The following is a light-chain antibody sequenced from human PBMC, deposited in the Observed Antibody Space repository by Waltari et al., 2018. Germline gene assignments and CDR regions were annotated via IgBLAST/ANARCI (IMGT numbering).Light chain of an antibody. CDR2: MAS. Sequence: DIQMTQSPSTLSASVGDSVTITYRDSQSIVTWLAWYQQKPGKAPKLLIYMASRLEGGVPSRFSASGSGTEFTLTISSLQPDDFATYYCQQYKSSSYTFGQGTKLEI. CDR3: QQYKSSSYT. J-gene: IGKJ2*01. CDR1: QSIVTW. V-gene: IGKV1-5*03.